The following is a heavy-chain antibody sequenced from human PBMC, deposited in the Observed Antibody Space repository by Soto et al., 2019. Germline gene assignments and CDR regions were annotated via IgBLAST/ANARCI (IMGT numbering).Heavy chain of an antibody. V-gene: IGHV3-66*01. CDR2: IYSGGST. Sequence: GGSLRLSCAASGFTVSSNYMSWVRQAPGKGLEWVSLIYSGGSTDYADSVKGRFTISRDDSKNTLYLQMNNLRAEDTAVYYCTKNLNVRSGGSCCVDSWGQGTLVTVSS. CDR1: GFTVSSNY. D-gene: IGHD2-15*01. CDR3: TKNLNVRSGGSCCVDS. J-gene: IGHJ4*02.